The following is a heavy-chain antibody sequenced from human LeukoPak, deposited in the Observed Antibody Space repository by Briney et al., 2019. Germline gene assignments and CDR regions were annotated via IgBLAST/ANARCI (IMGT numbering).Heavy chain of an antibody. CDR3: ITPLPYLAQ. V-gene: IGHV3-15*07. J-gene: IGHJ4*02. CDR1: GFTFSNAY. Sequence: PGGSLRLSCAASGFTFSNAYMTWVRQAPGKGVEWVGRIKPKHDGETTDSAAAQQDKFHIQRDDPQSMMYAEMNSLKSVEPSVYYCITPLPYLAQGGQGTLVTVSS. CDR2: IKPKHDGETT. D-gene: IGHD3-10*01.